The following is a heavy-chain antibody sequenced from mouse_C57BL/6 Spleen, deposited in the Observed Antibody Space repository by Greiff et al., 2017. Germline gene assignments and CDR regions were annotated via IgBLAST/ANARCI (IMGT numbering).Heavy chain of an antibody. V-gene: IGHV14-4*01. Sequence: VQLQQSGAELVRPGASVKLSCTASGFNIKDDYMHWVKQRPEQGLEWIGWIDPENGDTEYASKFQGKATITADTSSNTAYLQLSSLTSEDTAVXYCTTPYYGSPYFDYWGQGTTLTVSS. CDR1: GFNIKDDY. CDR3: TTPYYGSPYFDY. CDR2: IDPENGDT. D-gene: IGHD1-1*01. J-gene: IGHJ2*01.